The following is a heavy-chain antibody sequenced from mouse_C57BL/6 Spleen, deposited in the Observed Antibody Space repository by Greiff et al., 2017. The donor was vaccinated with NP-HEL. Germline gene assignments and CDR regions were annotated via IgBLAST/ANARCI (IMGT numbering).Heavy chain of an antibody. D-gene: IGHD2-1*01. V-gene: IGHV2-9-1*01. J-gene: IGHJ1*03. Sequence: QVQLKQSGPGLVAPSQSLSITCTVSGFSLTSYAISWVRQPPGKGLEWLGVIWTGGGTNYNSALKSRLSISKDNSKSQVFLKMNSLQTDDTARYYCARNYYGNHYWYFDVWGTGTTVTVSS. CDR3: ARNYYGNHYWYFDV. CDR1: GFSLTSYA. CDR2: IWTGGGT.